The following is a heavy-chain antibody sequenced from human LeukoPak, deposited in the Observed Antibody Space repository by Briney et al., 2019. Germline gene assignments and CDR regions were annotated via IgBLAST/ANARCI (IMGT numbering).Heavy chain of an antibody. CDR3: AKDYDFWSGYYDDAFDI. CDR2: IKQDGSEK. D-gene: IGHD3-3*01. J-gene: IGHJ3*02. V-gene: IGHV3-7*01. CDR1: GYTLTELS. Sequence: ASVKVSCKVSGYTLTELSMHWVRQAPGKGLEWVANIKQDGSEKYYVDSVKGRFTISRDNAKNSLYLQMNSLRAEDTAVYYCAKDYDFWSGYYDDAFDIWGQGTMVTVSS.